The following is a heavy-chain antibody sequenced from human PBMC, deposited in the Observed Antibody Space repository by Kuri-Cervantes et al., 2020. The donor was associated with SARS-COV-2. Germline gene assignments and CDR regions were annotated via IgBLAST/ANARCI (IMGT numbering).Heavy chain of an antibody. V-gene: IGHV4-59*12. CDR2: IYYSGST. D-gene: IGHD7-27*01. J-gene: IGHJ4*02. CDR1: GGSISSYY. CDR3: ASLRTGEGPLLDY. Sequence: SETLSLTCTVSGGSISSYYWSWIRQPPGKGLEWIGHIYYSGSTNYNPSLKSRVTISVDTSKNQFSLKLSSVTAADTAVYYCASLRTGEGPLLDYWGQGTLVTVSS.